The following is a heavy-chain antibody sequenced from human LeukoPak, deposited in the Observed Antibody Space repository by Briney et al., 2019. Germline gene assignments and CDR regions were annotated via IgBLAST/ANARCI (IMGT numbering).Heavy chain of an antibody. J-gene: IGHJ4*02. CDR2: INPNSGGT. D-gene: IGHD5-18*01. Sequence: ASVKVSCKASGYTFTGYYMHWVRQAPGQGLEWMGWINPNSGGTNYAQKFQGRVTMTRDTSISTAYMELSRLRSDDTAVYYRAAGDTRRLSRAMALNFDYWGQGTLVTVSS. CDR3: AAGDTRRLSRAMALNFDY. V-gene: IGHV1-2*02. CDR1: GYTFTGYY.